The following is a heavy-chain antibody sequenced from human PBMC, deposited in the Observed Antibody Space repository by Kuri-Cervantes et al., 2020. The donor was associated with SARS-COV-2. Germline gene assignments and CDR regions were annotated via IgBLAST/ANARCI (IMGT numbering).Heavy chain of an antibody. CDR1: GFTFSSYS. CDR3: ARAGYSSGWYPPNWFDP. Sequence: ETLSLTCAASGFTFSSYSMNWVRQAPGKGLEWVSSISSSSSYIYYADSVKGRFTISRDNAKNSLYLQMNSLRAEDTAVYYCARAGYSSGWYPPNWFDPWGQGTLVTVSS. CDR2: ISSSSSYI. J-gene: IGHJ5*02. V-gene: IGHV3-21*01. D-gene: IGHD6-19*01.